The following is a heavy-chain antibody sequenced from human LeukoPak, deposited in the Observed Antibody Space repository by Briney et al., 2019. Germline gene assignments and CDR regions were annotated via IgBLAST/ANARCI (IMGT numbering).Heavy chain of an antibody. CDR1: GYTFTSYY. CDR3: ARVDKGPGGDSYNWGGPDY. CDR2: INPSGGST. V-gene: IGHV1-46*01. D-gene: IGHD5-24*01. J-gene: IGHJ4*02. Sequence: ASVKVSCKASGYTFTSYYMHWVRQAPGQGLEWMGIINPSGGSTSYAQKFQGRVTMTRDTSTSTVYMELSSLRSEDTAVYYCARVDKGPGGDSYNWGGPDYWGQGTLVTVSS.